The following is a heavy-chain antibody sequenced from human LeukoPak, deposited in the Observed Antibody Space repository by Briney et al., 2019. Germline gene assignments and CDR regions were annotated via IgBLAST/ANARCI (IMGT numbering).Heavy chain of an antibody. Sequence: SETLSLTCTVSGGSISSYYWSWIRQPPGKGLEWIGYIHYSGSTNYNPSLKSRVTISVDTSKNQFSLKLSSVTAADTAVYYCARDLNFDTNWFDPWGQGTLVTVSS. V-gene: IGHV4-59*01. CDR3: ARDLNFDTNWFDP. D-gene: IGHD3-9*01. J-gene: IGHJ5*02. CDR2: IHYSGST. CDR1: GGSISSYY.